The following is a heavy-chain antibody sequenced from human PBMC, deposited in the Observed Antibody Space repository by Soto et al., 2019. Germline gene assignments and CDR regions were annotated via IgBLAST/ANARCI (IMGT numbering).Heavy chain of an antibody. CDR2: IYHSGST. V-gene: IGHV4-4*02. CDR1: GGSISSSNW. Sequence: SETLSLTCAVSGGSISSSNWWSWVRQPPGKGLEWIGEIYHSGSTNYNPSLKSRVTISVDKSKNQFSLKLSSVTAADTAVYYCARRHVIPSYDSSGYYTMDFDYWGQGTLVTVSS. CDR3: ARRHVIPSYDSSGYYTMDFDY. J-gene: IGHJ4*02. D-gene: IGHD3-22*01.